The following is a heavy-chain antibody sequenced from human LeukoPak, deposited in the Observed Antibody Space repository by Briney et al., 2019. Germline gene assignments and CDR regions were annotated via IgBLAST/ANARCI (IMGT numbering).Heavy chain of an antibody. D-gene: IGHD6-19*01. CDR1: GFTFSGSA. Sequence: GGSLRLSCAASGFTFSGSAMHWVRQASGKGLEWVGRIKSRATNYATAYAASVKGRFTISRDDSKNTTYLQMNSLKTEDTAVYYCTRLGMAVAGYAFDTWGQGTLVTVSS. V-gene: IGHV3-73*01. CDR3: TRLGMAVAGYAFDT. J-gene: IGHJ3*02. CDR2: IKSRATNYAT.